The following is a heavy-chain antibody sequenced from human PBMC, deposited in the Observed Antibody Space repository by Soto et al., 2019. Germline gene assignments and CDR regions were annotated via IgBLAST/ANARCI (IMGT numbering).Heavy chain of an antibody. D-gene: IGHD2-15*01. CDR2: IIPIFGTA. CDR3: ARDHYCSGGSYYSDY. J-gene: IGHJ4*02. Sequence: GASVKVSCKASGGTFSSYAISWVRQAPGQGLEWMGGIIPIFGTANYAQKFQGRVTITADESTSTAYMELSSLRSEDTAVYYCARDHYCSGGSYYSDYWSQGSLDTVSS. CDR1: GGTFSSYA. V-gene: IGHV1-69*13.